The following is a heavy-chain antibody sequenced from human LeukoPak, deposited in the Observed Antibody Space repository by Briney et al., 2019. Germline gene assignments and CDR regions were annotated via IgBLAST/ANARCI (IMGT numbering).Heavy chain of an antibody. J-gene: IGHJ4*02. CDR2: IYYSGST. CDR1: GGSVSSGGYY. CDR3: ARDRCSSTSCYVDY. V-gene: IGHV4-61*08. Sequence: SETLSLTCTVSGGSVSSGGYYWSWIRQPPGKGLEWIGYIYYSGSTNYNPSLKSRVTISVDTSKNQFSLKLSSVTAADTAVYYCARDRCSSTSCYVDYWGQGTLVTVSS. D-gene: IGHD2-2*01.